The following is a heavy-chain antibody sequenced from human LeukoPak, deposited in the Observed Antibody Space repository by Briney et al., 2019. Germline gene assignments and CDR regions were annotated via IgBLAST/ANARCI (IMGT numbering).Heavy chain of an antibody. D-gene: IGHD2-15*01. J-gene: IGHJ2*01. Sequence: GGSLRLSCAASGFTFSTYTMSWVRQAPGKGLEWVSPINPSGDSTYYADSVKGRFTISRDNSKNTLYLQMNSLRAEDTAVYYCAKGGARYFDLWGRGTLVTVSS. CDR2: INPSGDST. CDR1: GFTFSTYT. CDR3: AKGGARYFDL. V-gene: IGHV3-23*01.